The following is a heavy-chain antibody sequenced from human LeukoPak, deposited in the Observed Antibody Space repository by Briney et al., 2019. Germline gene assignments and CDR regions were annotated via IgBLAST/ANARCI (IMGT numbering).Heavy chain of an antibody. CDR1: GGTFSSYA. CDR2: IYPKSGGT. D-gene: IGHD4-23*01. CDR3: AREAYGGNPPDDAFDI. J-gene: IGHJ3*02. Sequence: GSSVKVSCKASGGTFSSYAISWVRQAPGQGLEWMGGIYPKSGGTNYAQKFQGRVSMTKDTSISIAYMELSRLRSDDTAVYYCAREAYGGNPPDDAFDIWGQGTMVTVSS. V-gene: IGHV1-2*02.